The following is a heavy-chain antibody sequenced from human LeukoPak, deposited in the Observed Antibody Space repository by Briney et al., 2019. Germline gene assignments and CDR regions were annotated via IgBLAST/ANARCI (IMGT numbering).Heavy chain of an antibody. J-gene: IGHJ4*02. CDR2: ISAYNGNT. CDR1: GYTFTSYG. D-gene: IGHD3-22*01. Sequence: ASVKVSCKASGYTFTSYGISWVRQAPGQGLEWMGWISAYNGNTNYAQKLQGRVTMTSDTSTSTAYMELRSLRSDGTAVYYCARAPPRYYYDSSGYYSYWGQGTLVTVSS. CDR3: ARAPPRYYYDSSGYYSY. V-gene: IGHV1-18*01.